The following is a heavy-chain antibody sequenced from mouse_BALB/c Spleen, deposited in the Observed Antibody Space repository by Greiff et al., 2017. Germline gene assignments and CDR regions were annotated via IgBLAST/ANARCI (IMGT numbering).Heavy chain of an antibody. V-gene: IGHV5-17*02. D-gene: IGHD2-1*01. Sequence: EVQGVESGGGLVQPGGSRKLSCAASGFTFSSFGMHWVRQAPEKGLEWVAYISSGSSTIYYADTVKGRFTISRDNPKNTLFLQMTSLRSEDTAMYYCARDGKRYFDVWGAGTTVTVSS. CDR1: GFTFSSFG. J-gene: IGHJ1*01. CDR3: ARDGKRYFDV. CDR2: ISSGSSTI.